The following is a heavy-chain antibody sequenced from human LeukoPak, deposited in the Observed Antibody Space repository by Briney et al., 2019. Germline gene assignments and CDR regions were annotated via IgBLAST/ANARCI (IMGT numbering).Heavy chain of an antibody. J-gene: IGHJ4*02. V-gene: IGHV3-73*01. CDR2: IRSKADSYAT. CDR3: SRLGMSGGRYWIDY. CDR1: GFTFSDSA. D-gene: IGHD1-26*01. Sequence: GGSLRLSCAASGFTFSDSAIQWVRQASGKGLEWVDRIRSKADSYATVYAASVKGRFTISRDDSKNTAYLQMNSLKTEDTAVYYCSRLGMSGGRYWIDYWGQGTLVTVSS.